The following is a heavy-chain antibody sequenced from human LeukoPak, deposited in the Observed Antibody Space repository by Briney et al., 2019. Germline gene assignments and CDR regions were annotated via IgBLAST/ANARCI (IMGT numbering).Heavy chain of an antibody. J-gene: IGHJ3*02. CDR3: ASYCSSTSCYVKSSDAFDI. CDR1: GGSISSSSYY. CDR2: IYTSGST. V-gene: IGHV4-39*07. Sequence: SETLSLTCTVSGGSISSSSYYWGWIRQPPGKGLEWIGRIYTSGSTNYNPSLKSRVTMSVDTSKNQFSLKLSSVTAADTAVYYCASYCSSTSCYVKSSDAFDIWGQGTMVTVSS. D-gene: IGHD2-2*01.